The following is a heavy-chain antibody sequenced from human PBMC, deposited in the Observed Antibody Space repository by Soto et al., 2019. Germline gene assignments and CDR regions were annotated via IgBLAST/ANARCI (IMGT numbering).Heavy chain of an antibody. J-gene: IGHJ4*02. CDR3: AKNPGYYYDSTGYHFDY. Sequence: VGSLRLSCAASGFTFSSYAMSWVRQAPGKGLEWVSLISGSGGGTYYADSVKGRFTISRDNVKNTLYLQMNSLRAEDTAVYYCAKNPGYYYDSTGYHFDYWGQGT. D-gene: IGHD3-22*01. CDR1: GFTFSSYA. V-gene: IGHV3-23*01. CDR2: ISGSGGGT.